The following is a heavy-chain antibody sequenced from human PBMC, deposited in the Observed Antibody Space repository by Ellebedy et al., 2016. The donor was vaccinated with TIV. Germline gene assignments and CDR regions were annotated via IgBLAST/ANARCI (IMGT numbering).Heavy chain of an antibody. Sequence: SETLSLXXTVSGGSINSYYWSWIRQPPGKGLEWVGHIYYTGRASYNSSLKSRVTMSVDTSKNQFSLKLSSVIAADTAVYYCARVGRVGGYYFDYWGQGTLVTVSS. CDR3: ARVGRVGGYYFDY. CDR2: IYYTGRA. V-gene: IGHV4-59*01. J-gene: IGHJ4*02. CDR1: GGSINSYY. D-gene: IGHD1-26*01.